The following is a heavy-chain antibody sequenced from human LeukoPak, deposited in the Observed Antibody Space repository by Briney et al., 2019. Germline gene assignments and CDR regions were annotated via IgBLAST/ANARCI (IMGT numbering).Heavy chain of an antibody. J-gene: IGHJ4*02. CDR1: GYTFTGYY. Sequence: GASVKVSCKASGYTFTGYYMHWVRRAPGQGLEWMGWINPNSGGTNYAQKFQGRVTMTRDTSISTAYMELSRLRSDDTAVYYCAAGTYYYDSSGYYSWGQGTLVTVSS. CDR2: INPNSGGT. V-gene: IGHV1-2*02. CDR3: AAGTYYYDSSGYYS. D-gene: IGHD3-22*01.